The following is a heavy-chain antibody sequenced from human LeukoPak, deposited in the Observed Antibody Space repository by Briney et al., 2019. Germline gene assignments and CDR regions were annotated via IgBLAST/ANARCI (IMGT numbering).Heavy chain of an antibody. Sequence: SVKVSCKASGGTFSSYAISWVRQAPGQGLEWMGRIIPILGIANYAQKFQGRVTITADKSTSTAYMEPSSLRSEDTAVYYCARDREGTVTDLLDYWGQGTLVTVSS. CDR3: ARDREGTVTDLLDY. CDR1: GGTFSSYA. D-gene: IGHD4-17*01. V-gene: IGHV1-69*04. CDR2: IIPILGIA. J-gene: IGHJ4*02.